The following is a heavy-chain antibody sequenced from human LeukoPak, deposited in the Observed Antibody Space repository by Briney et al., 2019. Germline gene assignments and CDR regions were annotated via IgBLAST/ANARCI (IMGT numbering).Heavy chain of an antibody. V-gene: IGHV3-74*01. J-gene: IGHJ4*02. CDR1: GFPFSNYW. CDR3: VRGIGSSDSDY. CDR2: INSDGGTT. D-gene: IGHD6-6*01. Sequence: GGSLRLSCAASGFPFSNYWMQWVRQVPGKGPVWVSRINSDGGTTSYVDSVKGRFAISRDNAKNTVYLQMNSLRAEDTAVYYCVRGIGSSDSDYWGRGTLVTVSS.